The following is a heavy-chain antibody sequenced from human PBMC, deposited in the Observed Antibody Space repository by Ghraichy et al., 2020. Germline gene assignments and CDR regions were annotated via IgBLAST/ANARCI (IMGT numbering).Heavy chain of an antibody. CDR1: GGSISSYSDY. J-gene: IGHJ5*02. Sequence: TLSLTCTVSGGSISSYSDYWGWLRQSPGKGLEWIGSIYNSVSTHYNPSLRSRVTISIDTSKDQFSLRLTSVTAADTAVYYCARNKTGSLSGWFDPWGQGSLVLVSS. D-gene: IGHD6-6*01. CDR3: ARNKTGSLSGWFDP. V-gene: IGHV4-39*01. CDR2: IYNSVST.